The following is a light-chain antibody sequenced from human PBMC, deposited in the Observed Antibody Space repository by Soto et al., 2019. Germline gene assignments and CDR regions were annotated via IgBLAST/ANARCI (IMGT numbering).Light chain of an antibody. J-gene: IGLJ1*01. CDR3: CSYGGRSTYV. Sequence: QSVLTQPASVSGSPGQSITISCTGTSSDVGSYNLVSCYQQHPGQAPKLIIYEGTKRPSGVSNRFSGSKSANTASLTISGLQPEDEADYFCCSYGGRSTYVFGSGTKVTVL. V-gene: IGLV2-23*01. CDR2: EGT. CDR1: SSDVGSYNL.